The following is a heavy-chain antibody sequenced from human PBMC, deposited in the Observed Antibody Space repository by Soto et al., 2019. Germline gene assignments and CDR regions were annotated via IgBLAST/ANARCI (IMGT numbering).Heavy chain of an antibody. CDR3: ARGVVVVTATYGMDV. CDR2: ISSNGGST. CDR1: GFTFSSYA. J-gene: IGHJ6*02. D-gene: IGHD2-15*01. V-gene: IGHV3-64*01. Sequence: GGSLRLSCAASGFTFSSYAMHWVRQAPGKGLEYVSAISSNGGSTYYANTVKSRFTITRDNSKNTLNNQMRSLRAEDMAVYYCARGVVVVTATYGMDVWGQGT.